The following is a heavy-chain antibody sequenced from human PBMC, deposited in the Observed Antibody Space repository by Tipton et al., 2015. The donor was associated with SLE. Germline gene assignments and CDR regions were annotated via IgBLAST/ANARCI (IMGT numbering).Heavy chain of an antibody. J-gene: IGHJ5*02. CDR2: MYYSGSS. V-gene: IGHV4-59*08. CDR1: GGSINTYY. Sequence: TLSLTCTVSGGSINTYYWSWIRQPPGKGLEWIGYMYYSGSSSYNPSLKSRVTISLDTSKNQFSLKLRFVTAADTAVYYCASHGGNDFWRGNWFDPWGQGALVTVSS. D-gene: IGHD3-3*01. CDR3: ASHGGNDFWRGNWFDP.